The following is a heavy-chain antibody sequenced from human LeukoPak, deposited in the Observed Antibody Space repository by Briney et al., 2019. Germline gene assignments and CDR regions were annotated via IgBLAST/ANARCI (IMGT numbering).Heavy chain of an antibody. CDR2: ISSSGSNI. J-gene: IGHJ4*02. Sequence: PGGPLRLSCAASGFPFRSYSVNWVRQAPGKGLEWVSSISSSGSNIHYADSVKGRFTISRDNAENSLDLQMTSLRAEDTAMYYCARGYSSGPDYWGQGALVTVSS. CDR3: ARGYSSGPDY. D-gene: IGHD6-19*01. CDR1: GFPFRSYS. V-gene: IGHV3-21*01.